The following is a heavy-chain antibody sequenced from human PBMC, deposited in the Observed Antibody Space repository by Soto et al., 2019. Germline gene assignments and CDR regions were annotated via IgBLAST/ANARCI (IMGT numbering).Heavy chain of an antibody. CDR1: GFTFSSYW. J-gene: IGHJ3*02. CDR2: IEQDGSEK. V-gene: IGHV3-7*01. CDR3: ASSRLSSSWYGGAFDI. D-gene: IGHD6-13*01. Sequence: GGSLRLSCAASGFTFSSYWMSWVRQAPGEGLEWVANIEQDGSEKYYVDSVKGRFTISRDNAKNSLYLQMNSLRAEDTAVYYCASSRLSSSWYGGAFDIWGQGTMVTVSS.